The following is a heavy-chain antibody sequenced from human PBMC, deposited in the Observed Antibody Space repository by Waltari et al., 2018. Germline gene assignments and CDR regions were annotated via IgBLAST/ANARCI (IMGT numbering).Heavy chain of an antibody. CDR3: ARDDYDILTGYPIGMDV. Sequence: VQLQESGPGLVKPSQTLSLTCTVSGGSISRGSYYWSWIRQPAGKGLEWIGRIYTSGSTNYNPSLKSRVTISVDTSKNQFSLKLSSVTAADTAVYYCARDDYDILTGYPIGMDVWGQGTTVTVSS. J-gene: IGHJ6*02. D-gene: IGHD3-9*01. CDR2: IYTSGST. V-gene: IGHV4-61*02. CDR1: GGSISRGSYY.